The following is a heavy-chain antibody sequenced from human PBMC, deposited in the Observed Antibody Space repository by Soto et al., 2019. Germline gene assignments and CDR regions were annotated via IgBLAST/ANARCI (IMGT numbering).Heavy chain of an antibody. CDR1: GGTFSSYA. V-gene: IGHV1-69*12. D-gene: IGHD5-18*01. Sequence: QVQLVQSGAEVKKPGSSVKVSCKASGGTFSSYAISWVRQAPGQGLEWMGGIIPIFGTANYAQKFQGRVTITADESTSTAYMELSSLRSEDTAVYYCAGGYSYGYRGGSYYCDYWGQGTLVTVSS. CDR2: IIPIFGTA. CDR3: AGGYSYGYRGGSYYCDY. J-gene: IGHJ4*02.